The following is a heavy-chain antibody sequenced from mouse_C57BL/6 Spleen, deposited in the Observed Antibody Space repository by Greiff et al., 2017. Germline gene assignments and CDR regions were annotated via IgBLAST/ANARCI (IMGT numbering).Heavy chain of an antibody. J-gene: IGHJ3*01. CDR2: IYPGSGST. D-gene: IGHD1-1*01. V-gene: IGHV1-55*01. Sequence: VQLQQPGAELVKPGASVKMSCKASGYTFTSYWITWVKQRPGPGLEWIGDIYPGSGSTNYNEKFKSKATLTVDTSSSTAYMQLSSLTSEDSAVYDCARYYYYGSSYGWFAYWGQGTLVTVSA. CDR1: GYTFTSYW. CDR3: ARYYYYGSSYGWFAY.